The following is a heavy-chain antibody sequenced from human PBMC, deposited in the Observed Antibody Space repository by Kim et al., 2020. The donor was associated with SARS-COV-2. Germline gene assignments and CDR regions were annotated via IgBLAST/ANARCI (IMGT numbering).Heavy chain of an antibody. CDR2: ISGSGGST. D-gene: IGHD3-3*01. CDR1: GFTFSSYA. J-gene: IGHJ6*02. V-gene: IGHV3-23*01. CDR3: AKDQRVDYDFWSGHLGYYGMDV. Sequence: GGSLRLSCAASGFTFSSYAMSWVRQAPGKGLEWVSAISGSGGSTYYADSVKGRFTISRDNSKNTLYLQMNSLRAEDTAVYYCAKDQRVDYDFWSGHLGYYGMDVWGQGTTVTVSS.